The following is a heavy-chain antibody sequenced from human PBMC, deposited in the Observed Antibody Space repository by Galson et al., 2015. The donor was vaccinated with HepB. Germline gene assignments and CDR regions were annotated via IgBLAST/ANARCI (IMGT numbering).Heavy chain of an antibody. J-gene: IGHJ6*02. D-gene: IGHD2-2*01. Sequence: SLRLSCAASRFSFSDYAMYWVRQAPGKGLEWVAVISYDGSNKYYGDLVKGRFTISRDNSKNTLYLQMNSLKTEDTGVYYCTGYFGYSSNWRVNYQTYGMDVWGPGTTVTVSS. CDR3: TGYFGYSSNWRVNYQTYGMDV. V-gene: IGHV3-30*04. CDR1: RFSFSDYA. CDR2: ISYDGSNK.